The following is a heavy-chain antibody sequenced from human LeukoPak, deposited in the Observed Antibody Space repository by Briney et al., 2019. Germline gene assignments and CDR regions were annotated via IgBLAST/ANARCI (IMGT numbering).Heavy chain of an antibody. J-gene: IGHJ5*02. CDR1: GSTFNTYY. D-gene: IGHD2-15*01. CDR2: ISCSSGII. V-gene: IGHV3-21*01. Sequence: GGSLRLSCEASGSTFNTYYMSWVRQPPGKRLEWVSSISCSSGIICYAGSVTGRFTISRENAKNSLYLQINSLSVEDTAVYYCGRDAGGCSSGRCCPEFDTWGQGTLVTVSS. CDR3: GRDAGGCSSGRCCPEFDT.